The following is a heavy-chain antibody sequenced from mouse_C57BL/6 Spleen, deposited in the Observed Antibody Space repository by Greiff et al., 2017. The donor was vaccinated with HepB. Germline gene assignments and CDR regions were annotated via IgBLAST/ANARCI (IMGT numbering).Heavy chain of an antibody. CDR3: ARLESIYYDYDGWYFDV. J-gene: IGHJ1*03. D-gene: IGHD2-4*01. CDR1: GFTFSSYT. V-gene: IGHV5-9*01. Sequence: EVKLMESGGGLVKPGGSLKLSCAASGFTFSSYTMSWVRQTPEKRLEWVATISGGGGNTYYPDSVKGRFTISRDNAKNTLYLQMSSLRSEDTALYYCARLESIYYDYDGWYFDVWGTGTTVTVSS. CDR2: ISGGGGNT.